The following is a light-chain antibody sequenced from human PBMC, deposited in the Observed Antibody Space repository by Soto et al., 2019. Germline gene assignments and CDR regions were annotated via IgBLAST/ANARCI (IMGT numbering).Light chain of an antibody. V-gene: IGLV2-18*02. J-gene: IGLJ1*01. CDR2: EVN. CDR1: SSDVGTYNR. Sequence: QSALTQPPSVSGSPGQSVIISCTGTSSDVGTYNRVSWYQQPPDTAPKLMIFEVNNRPAGVPDRFSGSKSGNTASLTISGLQAEDEAVYYCSSYTSSSTYVFGTGTQLTVL. CDR3: SSYTSSSTYV.